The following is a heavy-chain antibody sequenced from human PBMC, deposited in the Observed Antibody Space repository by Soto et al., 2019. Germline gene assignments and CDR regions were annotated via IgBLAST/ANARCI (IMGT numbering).Heavy chain of an antibody. CDR1: GFTFGDFG. V-gene: IGHV3-49*03. CDR3: ASLTSWSLEYYYGMDV. Sequence: PGGSLRLSCTGSGFTFGDFGMSWFRQAPGKGLEWLSFIRSKGYGGTTESAASVRGRFITSRDDSKSIAYLQMNSLKTEDTAVYYCASLTSWSLEYYYGMDVWGQGTTVTVSS. D-gene: IGHD1-1*01. CDR2: IRSKGYGGTT. J-gene: IGHJ6*02.